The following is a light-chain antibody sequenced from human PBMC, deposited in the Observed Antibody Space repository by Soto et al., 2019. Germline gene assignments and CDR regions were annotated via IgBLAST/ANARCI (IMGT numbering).Light chain of an antibody. Sequence: EMVMTQSPVTLSVSPGESATPSCRASQSVISNLAWYQQKPGQAPRLLIYGASTRATGIPDRFSGSGSGTEFTLTISSMRSGDFAVYYCQQYNRWPFTFGPGTKVDIK. CDR2: GAS. CDR1: QSVISN. J-gene: IGKJ3*01. CDR3: QQYNRWPFT. V-gene: IGKV3-15*01.